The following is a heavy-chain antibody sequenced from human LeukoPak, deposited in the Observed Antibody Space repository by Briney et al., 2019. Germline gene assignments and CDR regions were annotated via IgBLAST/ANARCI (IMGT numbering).Heavy chain of an antibody. CDR1: GDSIINSRNFY. CDR3: ARQVSTDYFDN. V-gene: IGHV4-39*01. Sequence: SETLSLTCTIPGDSIINSRNFYWGWIRQPPGKGLEWIGNIYYNGNSYSNPSLKGRVITSVDTSKNQFSLKVRSVSAADTAVYYCARQVSTDYFDNWGQGTLIAVSS. CDR2: IYYNGNS. J-gene: IGHJ4*02.